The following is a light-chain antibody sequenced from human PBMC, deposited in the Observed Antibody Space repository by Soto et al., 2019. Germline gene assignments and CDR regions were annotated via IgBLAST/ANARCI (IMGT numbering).Light chain of an antibody. CDR2: GAS. Sequence: EIVLTQSPGTLSLSPGERATLSCRASQSVSSSYLAWYQQTPGQAPRLLLYGASSRATGIPDRFSGSGSGTDFTLTISRLEPEDFAVYYCQQYGSSPRTFGQGTKVDIK. J-gene: IGKJ1*01. V-gene: IGKV3-20*01. CDR1: QSVSSSY. CDR3: QQYGSSPRT.